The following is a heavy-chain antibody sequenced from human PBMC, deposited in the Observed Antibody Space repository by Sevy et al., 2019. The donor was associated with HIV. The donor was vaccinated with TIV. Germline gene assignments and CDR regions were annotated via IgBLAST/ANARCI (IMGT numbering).Heavy chain of an antibody. CDR2: TSAYNGNT. V-gene: IGHV1-18*01. CDR1: GYTFTSYG. J-gene: IGHJ4*02. D-gene: IGHD1-26*01. Sequence: ASVKVSCKASGYTFTSYGTTGGRQAPGQGLGGMGGTSAYNGNTNYAQKPKGRVTMTTDTSTGTAYMELRSLRSDDTAVYYCARAGRRWELFYWGQGTLVTVSS. CDR3: ARAGRRWELFY.